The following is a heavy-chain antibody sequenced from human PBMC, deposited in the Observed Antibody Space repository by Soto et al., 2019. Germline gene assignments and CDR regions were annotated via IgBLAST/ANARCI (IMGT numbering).Heavy chain of an antibody. Sequence: QVPLVQSGAEVKKHGSSVKVSCKASGGTFSSYAISWVRQAPGQGLEWMGGIIPIFGTANYAQKFQGRVTITADESTSTAYIERISLRSEDTAVYYCARGSIAVAGTNYYGMDVWGQGTTVTVSS. CDR2: IIPIFGTA. V-gene: IGHV1-69*01. CDR3: ARGSIAVAGTNYYGMDV. D-gene: IGHD6-19*01. J-gene: IGHJ6*02. CDR1: GGTFSSYA.